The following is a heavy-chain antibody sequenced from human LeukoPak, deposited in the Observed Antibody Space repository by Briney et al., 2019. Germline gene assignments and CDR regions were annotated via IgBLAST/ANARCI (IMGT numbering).Heavy chain of an antibody. D-gene: IGHD3-16*01. J-gene: IGHJ5*02. Sequence: GGALRLSCAASGFIFDDYAMSWVRQAPGKGLEWVANIMKDGSEKYYVDSVKGRFTISRDNANKLLYLQMNSLRAEDTAVYYCARVVLGIQSWFDPWGQGTLVTVSS. CDR3: ARVVLGIQSWFDP. CDR2: IMKDGSEK. CDR1: GFIFDDYA. V-gene: IGHV3-7*01.